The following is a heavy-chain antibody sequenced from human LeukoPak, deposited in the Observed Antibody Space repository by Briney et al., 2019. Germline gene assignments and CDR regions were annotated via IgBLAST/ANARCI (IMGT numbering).Heavy chain of an antibody. V-gene: IGHV3-7*05. CDR1: GFTFSTFW. J-gene: IGHJ4*02. D-gene: IGHD3-10*01. Sequence: GVSLRLSCAASGFTFSTFWMSWVRQAPGKGLEWVANIKQDGSEKYYVDSVKGRFTISRDNAKNSLYLQMNSLRAEDTAVYYCARDRGSQDYWGQGTLVTVSS. CDR2: IKQDGSEK. CDR3: ARDRGSQDY.